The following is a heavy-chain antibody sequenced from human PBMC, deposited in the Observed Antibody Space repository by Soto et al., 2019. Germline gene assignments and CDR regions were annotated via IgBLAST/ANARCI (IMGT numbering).Heavy chain of an antibody. CDR2: ISTYNGNT. CDR1: GYTFTSYG. CDR3: AIDGQTTMVRGVRGGSYNYDGMDV. V-gene: IGHV1-18*04. J-gene: IGHJ6*02. D-gene: IGHD3-10*01. Sequence: QVQLVQSGAEVKKPGASVKVSCKASGYTFTSYGISWVRQAPGQGLEWMGWISTYNGNTNYAQKLQGRVTMTTDTATSTADMELRSLRSDDTAVYYCAIDGQTTMVRGVRGGSYNYDGMDVWGQGTTVTVSS.